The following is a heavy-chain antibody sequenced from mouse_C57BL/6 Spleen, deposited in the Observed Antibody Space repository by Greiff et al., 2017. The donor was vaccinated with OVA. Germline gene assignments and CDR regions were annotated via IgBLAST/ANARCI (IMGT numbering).Heavy chain of an antibody. J-gene: IGHJ1*03. V-gene: IGHV5-4*01. D-gene: IGHD1-1*01. CDR3: ARAGNDYGSSYGYFDV. CDR2: ISDGGSYT. Sequence: EVHLVESGGGLVKPGGSLKLSCAASGFTFSSYAMSWVRQTPETRLEWVATISDGGSYTYYPDNVKGRFTISRDNAKNNLYLQMSHLKSEDTAMYYCARAGNDYGSSYGYFDVWGTGTTVTVSS. CDR1: GFTFSSYA.